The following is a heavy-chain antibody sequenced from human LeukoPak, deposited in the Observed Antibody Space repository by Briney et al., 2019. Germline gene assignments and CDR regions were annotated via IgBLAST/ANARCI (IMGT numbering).Heavy chain of an antibody. J-gene: IGHJ4*02. V-gene: IGHV3-48*02. CDR2: ISVSSGTI. Sequence: GGSLRLSCAASGFTFSSYTMTWVRQAPGKGLEWLSCISVSSGTIYYADSVKGRFTTSRDNAKNSLFLQMNSLRDEDTAVYYCARGTGAYYYWGQGTLVTVSS. CDR1: GFTFSSYT. D-gene: IGHD3-16*01. CDR3: ARGTGAYYY.